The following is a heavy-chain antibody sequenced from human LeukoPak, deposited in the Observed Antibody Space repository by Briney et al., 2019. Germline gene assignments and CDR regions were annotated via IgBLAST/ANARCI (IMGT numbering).Heavy chain of an antibody. Sequence: GGSLRLSCAASGFTFSSYSMNWVRQAPGKGLEWVSSISSSSSYIYYADSVKGRFTISRDNSKNTLYLQMNSLRAEDTAVYYCAKGPTIVVVTAMNYWGQGTLVTVSS. CDR1: GFTFSSYS. D-gene: IGHD2-21*02. V-gene: IGHV3-21*04. CDR2: ISSSSSYI. CDR3: AKGPTIVVVTAMNY. J-gene: IGHJ4*02.